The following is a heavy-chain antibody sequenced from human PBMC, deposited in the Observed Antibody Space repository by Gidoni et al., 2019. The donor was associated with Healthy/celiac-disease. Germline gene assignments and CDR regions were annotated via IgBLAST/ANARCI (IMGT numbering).Heavy chain of an antibody. CDR1: GGSFSGYY. CDR3: ARKWRLGALFDY. J-gene: IGHJ4*02. Sequence: QVQLQQWGAGLLKPSETLSLTCAVYGGSFSGYYWSWIRQPPGKGLEWIGEIKHSGSTNYNPSLKSRVTISVDTSKNQFSLKLSSVTAADTAVYYCARKWRLGALFDYWGQGTLVTVSS. V-gene: IGHV4-34*01. CDR2: IKHSGST. D-gene: IGHD1-26*01.